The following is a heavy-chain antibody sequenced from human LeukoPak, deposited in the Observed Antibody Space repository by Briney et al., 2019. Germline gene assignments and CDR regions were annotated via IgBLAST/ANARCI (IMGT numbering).Heavy chain of an antibody. CDR3: ARLSNGYTSGMYNWFDP. J-gene: IGHJ5*02. V-gene: IGHV1-69*08. D-gene: IGHD3-22*01. CDR2: INPIVDTA. Sequence: GSSVKVSCKPPKGTFISHSITWVRQAPGQGLEWMGRINPIVDTANYAQKFQDRVTITADKSTTTVYLDLNDLTPDDTAVYFCARLSNGYTSGMYNWFDPWGQGTLVTVSS. CDR1: KGTFISHS.